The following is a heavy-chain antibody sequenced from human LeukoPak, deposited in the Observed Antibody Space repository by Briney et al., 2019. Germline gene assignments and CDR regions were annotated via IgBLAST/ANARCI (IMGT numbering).Heavy chain of an antibody. J-gene: IGHJ4*02. D-gene: IGHD4-23*01. CDR3: ARDPTTVVTLPYYFDD. CDR1: GGSFIGSH. CDR2: INHSGNT. Sequence: KTSETLSLTCAVSGGSFIGSHWNWIRQPPGKGLEWIGEINHSGNTNYNPSLKSRVTISVDTSKNQFSLKLRFVTAADTAVYYCARDPTTVVTLPYYFDDWGQGTLVTVSS. V-gene: IGHV4-34*01.